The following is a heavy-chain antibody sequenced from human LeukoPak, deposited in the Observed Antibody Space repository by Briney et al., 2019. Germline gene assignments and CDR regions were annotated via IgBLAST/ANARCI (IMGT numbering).Heavy chain of an antibody. D-gene: IGHD3-22*01. CDR1: GFSFNNAW. CDR3: TTDGPGFYYDSSGSFSL. V-gene: IGHV3-15*01. J-gene: IGHJ4*02. Sequence: GGSLRLSCAASGFSFNNAWMSWVRQAPGKGLEWVGRIKSKTDGGTTDYAAPVKGRFTISRDDSKTTLYLQMNSLNTEDTAVYFCTTDGPGFYYDSSGSFSLWGQGTLVTVSS. CDR2: IKSKTDGGTT.